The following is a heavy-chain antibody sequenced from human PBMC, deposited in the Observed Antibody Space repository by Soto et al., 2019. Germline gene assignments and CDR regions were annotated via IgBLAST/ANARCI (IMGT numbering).Heavy chain of an antibody. D-gene: IGHD3-10*01. J-gene: IGHJ6*02. Sequence: ASVKVSCKAAGYTFTSYAMHWVRHAPGQRLEWMGWINAGNGNTKYSQKFQGRVTITRDTSASTAYMELSSLRSDDTAIYYCTREGSAPYYYYVMDVWGQGTTVTLSS. V-gene: IGHV1-3*01. CDR3: TREGSAPYYYYVMDV. CDR2: INAGNGNT. CDR1: GYTFTSYA.